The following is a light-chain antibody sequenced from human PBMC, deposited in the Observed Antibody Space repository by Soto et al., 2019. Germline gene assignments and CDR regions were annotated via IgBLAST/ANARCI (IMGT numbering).Light chain of an antibody. CDR3: QQYGSSISYT. V-gene: IGKV3-20*01. CDR2: GAS. Sequence: VLTRSPGTLSLSPGERATLSCRASQTVSSNYLAWYQQKPGQAPRLLIYGASSRATGIPDRFSGSGSGTDFTLTISRLEPEDFAVYYCQQYGSSISYTFGQGTKLEIK. J-gene: IGKJ2*01. CDR1: QTVSSNY.